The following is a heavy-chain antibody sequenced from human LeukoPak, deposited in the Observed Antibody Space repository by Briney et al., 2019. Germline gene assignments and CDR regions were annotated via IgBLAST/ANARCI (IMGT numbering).Heavy chain of an antibody. CDR1: GFTFSSYG. Sequence: GGSLRLSCAASGFTFSSYGMHWVRQTPGKGLEWVAVIWYDGSNKYYADSVKGRFTISRDNSKNTLYLQMNSLRAEDTAVYYCAITITGPNWFDPWGQGTLVTVSS. CDR2: IWYDGSNK. V-gene: IGHV3-33*01. CDR3: AITITGPNWFDP. J-gene: IGHJ5*02. D-gene: IGHD1-20*01.